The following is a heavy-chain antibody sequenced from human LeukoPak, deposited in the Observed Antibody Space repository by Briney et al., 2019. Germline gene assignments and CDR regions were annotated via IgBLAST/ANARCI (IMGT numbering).Heavy chain of an antibody. Sequence: EPSETLSLTCAVYGGSFSGYYWGWIRQPPGKGLEWIGEINHSGSTNYNPSLKSRVTISVDTSKNQFSLKLSSVTAADTAVYYCARGCNYYDSSGYYYNAFDIWGQGTMVTVSS. CDR2: INHSGST. CDR3: ARGCNYYDSSGYYYNAFDI. CDR1: GGSFSGYY. D-gene: IGHD3-22*01. V-gene: IGHV4-34*01. J-gene: IGHJ3*02.